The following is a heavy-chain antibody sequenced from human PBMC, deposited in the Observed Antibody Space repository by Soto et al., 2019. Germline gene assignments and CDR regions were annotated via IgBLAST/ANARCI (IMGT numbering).Heavy chain of an antibody. Sequence: QVQLVQSGAEVKKPGSSVKVSCKASGGTFSTYPISWVRQAPGQGLEWMGRIIPILGIANYAQKFQGRVTITADKSTSTAYMELSSLRSEDTAVYYCASRSTVVVAATEAFAYWGQGTLVTVSS. J-gene: IGHJ4*02. CDR2: IIPILGIA. CDR1: GGTFSTYP. CDR3: ASRSTVVVAATEAFAY. D-gene: IGHD2-15*01. V-gene: IGHV1-69*02.